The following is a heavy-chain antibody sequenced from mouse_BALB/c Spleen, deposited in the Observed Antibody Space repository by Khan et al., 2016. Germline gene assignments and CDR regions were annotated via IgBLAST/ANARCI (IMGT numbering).Heavy chain of an antibody. CDR2: IHPSDSES. D-gene: IGHD2-1*01. CDR3: TRSAYGNHPYYAMDY. Sequence: QVQLKQSGTELVRPGASVKLSCKASGYSFTRYWMNWVKQRPGQGLEWIGMIHPSDSESRLNQKIKDKATLTVDNSSSIAYMQLSSPTSEDSAVYYCTRSAYGNHPYYAMDYWGQGTSVTVSS. J-gene: IGHJ4*01. V-gene: IGHV1-61*01. CDR1: GYSFTRYW.